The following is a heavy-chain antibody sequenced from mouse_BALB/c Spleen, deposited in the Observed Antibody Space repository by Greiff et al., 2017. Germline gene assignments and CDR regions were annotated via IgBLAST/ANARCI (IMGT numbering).Heavy chain of an antibody. CDR3: ASDLITTVVASSGDFDV. Sequence: EVKLMESGGGLVKPGGSLKLSCAASGFTFSSYAMSWVRQTPEKRLEWVASISSGGSTYYPDSVKGRFTISRDNARNILYLQMSSLRSEDTAMYYCASDLITTVVASSGDFDVWGAGTTVTVSS. CDR1: GFTFSSYA. CDR2: ISSGGST. D-gene: IGHD1-1*01. J-gene: IGHJ1*01. V-gene: IGHV5-6-5*01.